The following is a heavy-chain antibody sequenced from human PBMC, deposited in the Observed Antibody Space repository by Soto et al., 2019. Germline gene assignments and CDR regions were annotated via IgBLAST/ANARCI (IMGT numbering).Heavy chain of an antibody. Sequence: EVQLVESGGGLVKPGGSLRLSCAASGFTFSSYSMNWVRQAPGKGLEWVSSISGRSTYIYYADSVRGRFTISRDNAKNSLYLQMNSLRAEDTGVYYCAKDRSIAAGGRDYYYGVDVWGQGTTVTVSS. D-gene: IGHD6-13*01. J-gene: IGHJ6*02. CDR1: GFTFSSYS. CDR3: AKDRSIAAGGRDYYYGVDV. V-gene: IGHV3-21*01. CDR2: ISGRSTYI.